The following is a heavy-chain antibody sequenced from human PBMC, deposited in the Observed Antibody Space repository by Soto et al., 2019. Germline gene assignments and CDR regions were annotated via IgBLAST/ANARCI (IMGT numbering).Heavy chain of an antibody. Sequence: SETLSLTCTVSGGSVSSGSYYWSWIRQPPGKGLEWIGYIYYSGSTNYNPSLKSRVTISVDTSMNQFSLKLSSVTAADTAVYYCARDGYCSGGSCYGWFDPWGQGTLVTVSS. J-gene: IGHJ5*02. CDR1: GGSVSSGSYY. V-gene: IGHV4-61*01. CDR3: ARDGYCSGGSCYGWFDP. CDR2: IYYSGST. D-gene: IGHD2-15*01.